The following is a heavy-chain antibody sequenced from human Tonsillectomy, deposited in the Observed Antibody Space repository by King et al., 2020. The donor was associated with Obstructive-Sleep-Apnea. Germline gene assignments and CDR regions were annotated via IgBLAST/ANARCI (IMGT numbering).Heavy chain of an antibody. J-gene: IGHJ5*02. CDR1: GGSISSSSYY. V-gene: IGHV4-39*01. D-gene: IGHD3-10*01. CDR3: AGPADSGKFDP. Sequence: QLQESGPGLVKPSETLSLTCTVSGGSISSSSYYWGWIRQPPGKGLEWIGSIYYSGSTYYNPSLKSRVTISVDTSKNQFSLKLSSVTAADTAVYYCAGPADSGKFDPWGQGTLVTVSS. CDR2: IYYSGST.